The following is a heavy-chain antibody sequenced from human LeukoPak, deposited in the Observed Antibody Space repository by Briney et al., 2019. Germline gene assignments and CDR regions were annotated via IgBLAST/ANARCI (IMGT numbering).Heavy chain of an antibody. D-gene: IGHD3-10*01. CDR2: INPSGGGT. CDR3: ARDLYYFGSGSSYTTLDY. Sequence: ASVKVSYKTSGYTFTNNHMHWVRQAPGQGLEWMGIINPSGGGTSYAQKFQGRVAMTRDTSTSTVYMELNSLRSEDTAVYYCARDLYYFGSGSSYTTLDYWGKGARVTVSS. CDR1: GYTFTNNH. V-gene: IGHV1-46*01. J-gene: IGHJ4*02.